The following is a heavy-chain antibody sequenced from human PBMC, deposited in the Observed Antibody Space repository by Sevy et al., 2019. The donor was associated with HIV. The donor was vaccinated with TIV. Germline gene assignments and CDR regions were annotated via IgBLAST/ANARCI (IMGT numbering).Heavy chain of an antibody. CDR2: IRYDGSNE. D-gene: IGHD2-8*02. CDR1: GFTFSNHG. CDR3: AKDRKVLLVVYAIPFDVFDI. Sequence: GGSLRLSCAASGFTFSNHGMHWVRRAPGKGLEWVAFIRYDGSNEYYGDSVKGRFTISRDNSKDTLYLQMNSLRPEDTAAYFCAKDRKVLLVVYAIPFDVFDIWGHGTMVTVSS. V-gene: IGHV3-30*02. J-gene: IGHJ3*02.